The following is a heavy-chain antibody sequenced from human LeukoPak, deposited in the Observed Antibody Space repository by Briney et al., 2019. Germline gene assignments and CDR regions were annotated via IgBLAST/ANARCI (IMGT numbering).Heavy chain of an antibody. Sequence: PGDSLRLSCVASGFSFSTYAMNWVRQVPGKGLEWVSTIGGSDDSTSYADSVKGRFTISSDFSKNTPYLQMNSLRAEDTAVYFCAKGLVFHDNYFDNWGQGALVTVSS. V-gene: IGHV3-23*01. D-gene: IGHD5/OR15-5a*01. CDR1: GFSFSTYA. J-gene: IGHJ4*02. CDR2: IGGSDDST. CDR3: AKGLVFHDNYFDN.